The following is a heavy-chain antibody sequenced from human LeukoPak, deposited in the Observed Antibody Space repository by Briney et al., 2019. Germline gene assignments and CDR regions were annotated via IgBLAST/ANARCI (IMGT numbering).Heavy chain of an antibody. CDR1: GYTFTDYY. CDR3: ATYGSGYYSVDY. V-gene: IGHV1-2*06. J-gene: IGHJ4*02. Sequence: ASVKVSCKASGYTFTDYYMHWVRQAPGQGLEWMGRINPNSGGSNYAQKFQGRVTMTRDTSISTAYMELSSLRSDDTAVYYCATYGSGYYSVDYWGQGTLVTVSS. CDR2: INPNSGGS. D-gene: IGHD3-22*01.